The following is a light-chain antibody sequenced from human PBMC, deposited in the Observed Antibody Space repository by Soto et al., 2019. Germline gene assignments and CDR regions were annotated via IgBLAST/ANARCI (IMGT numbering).Light chain of an antibody. Sequence: EIVLSQSPGTLSLSAGERAALSCRASQSVSSTYLIWYQQKPGQAPRLIIYGASSRATGVPDRFSGGGSGTEFTLTISSLKSEDFAVYYCQQYNKWPQITFGKGTRREIK. J-gene: IGKJ5*01. V-gene: IGKV3-20*01. CDR1: QSVSSTY. CDR3: QQYNKWPQIT. CDR2: GAS.